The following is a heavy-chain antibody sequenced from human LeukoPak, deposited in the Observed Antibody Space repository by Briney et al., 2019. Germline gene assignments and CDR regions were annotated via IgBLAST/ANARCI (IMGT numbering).Heavy chain of an antibody. J-gene: IGHJ4*02. D-gene: IGHD3-3*01. CDR3: ARLFQRGRNYDFWSGYYGGYFDY. V-gene: IGHV3-23*01. Sequence: PGGSLRLSCAASGFTFNNYAMSWVRQAPGKGLEWVSGISGSGSSTYYADSVKGRFTISRDNSKNTLCLQMNSLRAEDTAVYYCARLFQRGRNYDFWSGYYGGYFDYWGQGTLVTVSS. CDR1: GFTFNNYA. CDR2: ISGSGSST.